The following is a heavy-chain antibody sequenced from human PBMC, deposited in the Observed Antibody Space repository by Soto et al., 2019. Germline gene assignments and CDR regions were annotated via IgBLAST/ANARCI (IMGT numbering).Heavy chain of an antibody. J-gene: IGHJ4*02. CDR3: AASGDVFGELFDY. CDR2: IVVGSGNT. CDR1: GFTFTSSA. Sequence: SVKVSCKASGFTFTSSAVQWVRQARGQRLEWIGWIVVGSGNTNYAQKFQERVTITRDMSTSTAYMELSSLRSEDTAVYYCAASGDVFGELFDYWGQGTLVTVSS. D-gene: IGHD3-10*02. V-gene: IGHV1-58*01.